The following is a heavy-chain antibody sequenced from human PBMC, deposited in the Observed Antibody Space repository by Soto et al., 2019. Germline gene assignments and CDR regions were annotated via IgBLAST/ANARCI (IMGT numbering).Heavy chain of an antibody. CDR1: GGTFSSYA. CDR3: AKYYYDSSGYYSDYYDGMDV. CDR2: IIPIFGTA. V-gene: IGHV1-69*01. D-gene: IGHD3-22*01. J-gene: IGHJ6*02. Sequence: QVQLVQSGAEVKKPGSSVKVSCKASGGTFSSYAISWVRQAPGQGLEWMGGIIPIFGTANYAQKFQGRVTITADESTSTAYLELSSLRSEDTAVYYCAKYYYDSSGYYSDYYDGMDVWGQGTTVTVSS.